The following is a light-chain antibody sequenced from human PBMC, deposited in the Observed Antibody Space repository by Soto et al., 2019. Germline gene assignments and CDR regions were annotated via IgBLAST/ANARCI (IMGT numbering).Light chain of an antibody. V-gene: IGKV3-20*01. CDR1: QSVSNNC. CDR2: GAS. CDR3: QQYGSSGT. J-gene: IGKJ1*01. Sequence: EILMTQSPATLSGSAGERATLSWGARQSVSNNCLAWYQQKPRQAPRLLIYGASNRATGIPDRLSGSASGTDFTLTISRMEPEDSAVYYCQQYGSSGTFGHGTKVDIK.